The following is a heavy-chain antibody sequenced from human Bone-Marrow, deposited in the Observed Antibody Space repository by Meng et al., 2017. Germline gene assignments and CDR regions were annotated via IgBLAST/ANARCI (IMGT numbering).Heavy chain of an antibody. CDR3: AKGLRYFDWLFDY. CDR2: ISGSGGST. Sequence: GESLKISCAASGFTFSSYEMNWVRQAPGKGLEWVSAISGSGGSTYYADSVKGRFTISRDNSKNTLYLQMNSLRAEDTAVYYCAKGLRYFDWLFDYWGQGTLVTVSS. D-gene: IGHD3-9*01. V-gene: IGHV3-23*01. J-gene: IGHJ4*02. CDR1: GFTFSSYE.